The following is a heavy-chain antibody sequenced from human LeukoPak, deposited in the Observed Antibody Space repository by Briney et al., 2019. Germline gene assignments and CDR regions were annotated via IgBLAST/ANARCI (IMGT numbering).Heavy chain of an antibody. CDR2: ISYDGSNK. J-gene: IGHJ5*02. CDR1: GFTFSSYG. CDR3: ARDWGQWLVTNWFDP. Sequence: GGSLRLSCAASGFTFSSYGMHWVRQAPGKGLEWVAVISYDGSNKYYADSVKGRFTISRDNSKNTLYLQMNSLRAEDTAVYYCARDWGQWLVTNWFDPWGQGTLVTVSS. V-gene: IGHV3-30*03. D-gene: IGHD6-19*01.